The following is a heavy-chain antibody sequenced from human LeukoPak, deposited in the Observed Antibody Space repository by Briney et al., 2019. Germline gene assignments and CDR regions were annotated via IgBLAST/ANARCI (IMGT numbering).Heavy chain of an antibody. Sequence: PGRSLRLSCAASGFTFSSYAMHWVRQAAGKGLEWVAVISYDGSNKYYADSVKGRFTISRDNSKNTLYLQMNSLRAEDTAVYYCARDRSVVPAATLTFGAFDYWGQGTLVTVSS. D-gene: IGHD2-2*01. CDR3: ARDRSVVPAATLTFGAFDY. CDR1: GFTFSSYA. CDR2: ISYDGSNK. V-gene: IGHV3-30-3*01. J-gene: IGHJ4*02.